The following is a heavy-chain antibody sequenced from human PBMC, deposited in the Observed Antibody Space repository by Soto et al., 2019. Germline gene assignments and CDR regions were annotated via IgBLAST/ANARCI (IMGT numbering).Heavy chain of an antibody. V-gene: IGHV3-64D*06. D-gene: IGHD3-10*01. CDR2: ISNNGGTT. Sequence: PGGSMRLSCSASGFTFSSFAMRWVRQAPGKGLEYVSVISNNGGTTYYADSVKGRFTISRDNSKNTLYLQMSSLRAEDTAVYYCVKDGRRITMIRGKGFDYWGQGALVTVSS. CDR3: VKDGRRITMIRGKGFDY. CDR1: GFTFSSFA. J-gene: IGHJ4*02.